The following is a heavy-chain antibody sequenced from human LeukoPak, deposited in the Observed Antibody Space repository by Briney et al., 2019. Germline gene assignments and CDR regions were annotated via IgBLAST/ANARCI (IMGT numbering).Heavy chain of an antibody. CDR3: ARPTPRYHRQKHTPNRFDP. J-gene: IGHJ5*02. V-gene: IGHV4-34*01. Sequence: SETLSLTCAVYGGSFSGYYWSWIRQPPGKGLEWIGEINHSGSTNYNLSLKSRVTISVDTSKNQFSLKLSSVTAADTAVYYCARPTPRYHRQKHTPNRFDPLGQRPLVTVS. D-gene: IGHD2-15*01. CDR1: GGSFSGYY. CDR2: INHSGST.